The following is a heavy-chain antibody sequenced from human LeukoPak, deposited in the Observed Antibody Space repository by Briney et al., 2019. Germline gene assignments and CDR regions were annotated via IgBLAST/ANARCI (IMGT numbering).Heavy chain of an antibody. CDR3: ARDRGGWELPNYAFDI. J-gene: IGHJ3*02. Sequence: PSETLSLTCTVYGGSISSYYWSWVRQPPGRGLEWIGHIYYSGSTNYNPSLKSRVTVSVDTSKNQFSLKLSSVTAADTAVYYCARDRGGWELPNYAFDIWGQGTMVTVSS. CDR2: IYYSGST. V-gene: IGHV4-59*12. D-gene: IGHD1-26*01. CDR1: GGSISSYY.